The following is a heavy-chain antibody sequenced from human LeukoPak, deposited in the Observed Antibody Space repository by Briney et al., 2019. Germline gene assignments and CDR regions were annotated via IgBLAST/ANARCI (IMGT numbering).Heavy chain of an antibody. D-gene: IGHD3-22*01. J-gene: IGHJ2*01. V-gene: IGHV4-39*01. CDR3: ARVVYYYDVSGYSFDL. CDR2: IYYTGST. CDR1: GGSISTRDYY. Sequence: SETLSLTCTVSGGSISTRDYYWGWIRQPPGKGLEWIASIYYTGSTYYSPSLRSRATMSVDTSKNQFSLELSAVTAADTAFYYCARVVYYYDVSGYSFDLWGRGTLVAVSS.